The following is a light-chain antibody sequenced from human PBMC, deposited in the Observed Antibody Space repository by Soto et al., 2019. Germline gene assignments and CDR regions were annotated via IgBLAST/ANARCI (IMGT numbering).Light chain of an antibody. V-gene: IGKV3-15*01. CDR3: QQYNNWPL. Sequence: EIVMTQSPATLSVSAGERATLSCRASQSVSGNLACYQQKPGQAPRLLIYGASTRATGIPARFSGSGSGTEFTLTISSLQSEDFAVYYCQQYNNWPLFGQGTKVDI. CDR1: QSVSGN. CDR2: GAS. J-gene: IGKJ1*01.